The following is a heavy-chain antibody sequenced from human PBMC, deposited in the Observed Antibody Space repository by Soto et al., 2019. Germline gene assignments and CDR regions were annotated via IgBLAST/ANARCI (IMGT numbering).Heavy chain of an antibody. CDR1: GFTFSSYA. Sequence: EVQLLESGGGLVQPGGSLRLSCAASGFTFSSYAMSWVRQAPGKGLEWVSAISGSGGSTYYADSVKGRFTISRDNSKNTLYLQMNSLRAEDTAVYYCAKDSPITMVRGVITTQDAFDIWGQGTMVTVSS. D-gene: IGHD3-10*01. CDR3: AKDSPITMVRGVITTQDAFDI. J-gene: IGHJ3*02. V-gene: IGHV3-23*01. CDR2: ISGSGGST.